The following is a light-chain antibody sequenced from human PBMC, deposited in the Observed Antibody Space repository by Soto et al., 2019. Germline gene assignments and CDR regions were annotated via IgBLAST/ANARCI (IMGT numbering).Light chain of an antibody. Sequence: QSALTQPASVSGSPGQSITISCTGTSSDVGGYNYVSWYQQHPGKAPKLMIYDVSNRSSGVSNRFSGSKSGNTASLTISGLQAEDEADYYCSSHTSSSTSYVFGTGTKVTVL. CDR3: SSHTSSSTSYV. CDR2: DVS. J-gene: IGLJ1*01. V-gene: IGLV2-14*01. CDR1: SSDVGGYNY.